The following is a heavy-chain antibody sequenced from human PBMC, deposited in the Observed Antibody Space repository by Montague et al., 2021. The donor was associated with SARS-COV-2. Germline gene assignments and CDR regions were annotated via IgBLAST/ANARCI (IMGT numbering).Heavy chain of an antibody. V-gene: IGHV4-59*01. CDR3: ARDRRYNWFDA. J-gene: IGHJ5*02. D-gene: IGHD1-14*01. CDR2: IYYSGST. CDR1: GGSISSNY. Sequence: SETLSLTCTVSGGSISSNYWSWIRQSPGKGLEWIAYIYYSGSTNYNPSLKSRITMSVDTSKNQFSLTVSSVTAADTAVYYCARDRRYNWFDAWGQGKLVTVS.